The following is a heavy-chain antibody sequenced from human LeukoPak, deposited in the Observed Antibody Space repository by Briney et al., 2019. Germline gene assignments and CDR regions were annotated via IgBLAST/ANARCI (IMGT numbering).Heavy chain of an antibody. CDR3: ARENYYDSSGPQPNAFDI. CDR2: IWYDGSNK. V-gene: IGHV3-33*01. Sequence: GGSLRLSCAASGFTFSSYGMHWVRQAPGKGLEWVAVIWYDGSNKYYADSVKGRFTISRDNSKNTLYLQMNSLRAEDTAVYYCARENYYDSSGPQPNAFDIWGQGTMVTVSS. CDR1: GFTFSSYG. D-gene: IGHD3-22*01. J-gene: IGHJ3*02.